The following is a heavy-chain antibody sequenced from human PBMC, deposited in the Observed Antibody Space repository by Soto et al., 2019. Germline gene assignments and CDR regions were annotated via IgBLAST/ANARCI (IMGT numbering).Heavy chain of an antibody. CDR1: GDSVSGNSVA. V-gene: IGHV6-1*01. CDR2: TYYRSKWYN. CDR3: VRDFGARIAATGWFDP. Sequence: SQTLSLTCAISGDSVSGNSVAWNWMRPSPSRGLEWLGRTYYRSKWYNDYAASVRGRISINADTSKNQVSLQLNSVTPEDTAVYYWVRDFGARIAATGWFDPWGQGTLVTVSS. D-gene: IGHD6-13*01. J-gene: IGHJ5*02.